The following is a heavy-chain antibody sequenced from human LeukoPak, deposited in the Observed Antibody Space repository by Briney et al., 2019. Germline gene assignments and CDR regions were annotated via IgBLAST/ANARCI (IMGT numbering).Heavy chain of an antibody. V-gene: IGHV4-31*03. CDR1: GGSISSGDYY. CDR2: IYYSGST. Sequence: SETLSLTCTVSGGSISSGDYYRSWIRQHPGKGLERIGYIYYSGSTYYSPSLKSRVTISVDTSKNQFSLKLSSVTAADTAVYYCARSAAGVVRFFDYWGQGTLVTVSS. CDR3: ARSAAGVVRFFDY. D-gene: IGHD4-23*01. J-gene: IGHJ4*02.